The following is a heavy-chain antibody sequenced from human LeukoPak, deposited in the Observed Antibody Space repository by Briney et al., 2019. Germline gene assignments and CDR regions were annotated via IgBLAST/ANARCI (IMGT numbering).Heavy chain of an antibody. CDR1: GGSFSGYY. J-gene: IGHJ6*03. V-gene: IGHV4-34*01. CDR3: AREKSSAGDYMDV. D-gene: IGHD6-6*01. Sequence: SETLSLTCAVYGGSFSGYYWSWIRQPPGKGLEWIGEINHSGSTNYNPSLKSRVTISVDTSKNQFSLKLSSVTAADTAVYYCAREKSSAGDYMDVWGKGTTVTVSS. CDR2: INHSGST.